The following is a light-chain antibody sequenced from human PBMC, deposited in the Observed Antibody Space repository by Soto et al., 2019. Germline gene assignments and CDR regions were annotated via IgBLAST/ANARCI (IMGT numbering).Light chain of an antibody. V-gene: IGLV1-40*01. Sequence: QSVLTQPPSVSGAPGQRVTISCTGTNSNIGGGYDVHWYQQLPGTAPKLLIYGNNNRPSGVPDRFSGSKSYASASLAITGLQSEDEADYYCHSYDIRLSGSVFGGGTKLTVL. CDR2: GNN. CDR1: NSNIGGGYD. CDR3: HSYDIRLSGSV. J-gene: IGLJ2*01.